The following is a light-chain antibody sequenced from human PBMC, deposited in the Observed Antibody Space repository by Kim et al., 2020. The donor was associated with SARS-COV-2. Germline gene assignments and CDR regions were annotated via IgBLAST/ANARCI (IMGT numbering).Light chain of an antibody. V-gene: IGKV3-15*01. CDR3: QQYNNWVT. J-gene: IGKJ4*01. CDR2: AAS. Sequence: VYPGERATLSCRASQGIRVDLAWYQQKPGQAPRLLIYAASTRATGIPARFSGGGSGTEFTLTISSLQSEDFAVYYCQQYNNWVTFGGGTKVEIK. CDR1: QGIRVD.